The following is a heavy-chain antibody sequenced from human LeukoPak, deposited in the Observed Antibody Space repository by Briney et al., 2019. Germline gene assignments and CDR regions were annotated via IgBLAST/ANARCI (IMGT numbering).Heavy chain of an antibody. CDR2: KYARGSS. CDR3: ARGSGEFKDY. Sequence: SETPSLTCTVSGGSISNYYWSWIRQPAGKGLEWIGRKYARGSSNYNPPVQSRVTMSVDTSKNQFSLKLRSVTAADTAVYYCARGSGEFKDYWGQGTPVTVAS. V-gene: IGHV4-4*07. J-gene: IGHJ4*02. CDR1: GGSISNYY. D-gene: IGHD3-10*01.